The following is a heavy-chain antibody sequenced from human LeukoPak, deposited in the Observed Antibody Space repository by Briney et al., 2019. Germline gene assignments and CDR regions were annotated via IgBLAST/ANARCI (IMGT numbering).Heavy chain of an antibody. CDR1: GGTFSSYT. D-gene: IGHD4-17*01. Sequence: SVKVSCKASGGTFSSYTISWVRQAPGQGLEWMGRIIPILGIANYAQKFQGRVTITADKSTSTAYMELSSLRSEDTAVYSCARTRDYGNWYFDLWGRGTLVTVSS. J-gene: IGHJ2*01. V-gene: IGHV1-69*02. CDR2: IIPILGIA. CDR3: ARTRDYGNWYFDL.